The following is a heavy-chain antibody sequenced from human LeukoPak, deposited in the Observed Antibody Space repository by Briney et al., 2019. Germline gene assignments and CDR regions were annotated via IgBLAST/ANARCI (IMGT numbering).Heavy chain of an antibody. CDR1: GGSISSHY. V-gene: IGHV4-59*11. CDR3: AAPRGS. CDR2: IYYSGST. Sequence: SETLSLTCTVSGGSISSHYWSWIRQPPGKGLEWIGYIYYSGSTNYNPSLKSRVTISVDTSKNQFSLKLSSVTAADTAVYYCAAPRGSWGQGTLVTVSS. J-gene: IGHJ5*02.